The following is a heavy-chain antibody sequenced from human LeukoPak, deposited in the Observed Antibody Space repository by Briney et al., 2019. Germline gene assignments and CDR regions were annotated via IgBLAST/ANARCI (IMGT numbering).Heavy chain of an antibody. CDR1: GGTFSSYA. CDR2: IIPIFGTA. J-gene: IGHJ3*02. V-gene: IGHV1-69*05. Sequence: ASVKVSCKASGGTFSSYAISWVRQAPGQGLEWMGGIIPIFGTANYAQKFQGRVTITTDESTSTAYMELSSLRSEDTAVYYCARGLSDIVVVPAPLSYAFDIWGQGTMVTVSS. D-gene: IGHD2-2*01. CDR3: ARGLSDIVVVPAPLSYAFDI.